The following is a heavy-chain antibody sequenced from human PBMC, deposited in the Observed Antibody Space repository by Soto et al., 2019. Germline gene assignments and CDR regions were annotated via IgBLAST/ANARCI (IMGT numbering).Heavy chain of an antibody. CDR3: ARGYSGYDYSDY. D-gene: IGHD5-12*01. CDR1: GYTFTSYD. V-gene: IGHV1-8*01. CDR2: MNPNSGNT. Sequence: GASVKVSCKASGYTFTSYDINWVRQATGQGLEWMGWMNPNSGNTGYAQKFQGRVTMTRNTSIRKAYMELSSLRSEDTAVYYCARGYSGYDYSDYWGQGTLVTVSS. J-gene: IGHJ4*02.